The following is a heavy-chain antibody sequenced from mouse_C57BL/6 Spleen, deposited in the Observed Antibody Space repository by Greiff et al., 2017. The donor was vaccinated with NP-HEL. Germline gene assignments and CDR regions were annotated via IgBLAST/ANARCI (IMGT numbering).Heavy chain of an antibody. CDR2: IRSKSSNYAT. CDR1: GFTFNTYA. CDR3: VREEGLRQGFDY. J-gene: IGHJ2*01. Sequence: DAGGGLVQPKGSLKLSCAASGFTFNTYAMHWVRQAPGKGLEWVARIRSKSSNYATYYSDSVKDRFTISRDDSQSMLYLQMNNLKTEDTAMYYCVREEGLRQGFDYWGQGTTLTVSS. V-gene: IGHV10-3*01. D-gene: IGHD2-4*01.